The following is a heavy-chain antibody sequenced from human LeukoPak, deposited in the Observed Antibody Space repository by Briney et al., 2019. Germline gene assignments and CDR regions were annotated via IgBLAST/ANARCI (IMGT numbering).Heavy chain of an antibody. V-gene: IGHV3-48*04. CDR1: GFSFTNYA. CDR2: ISSDSSTK. CDR3: TKDITAGGLDY. Sequence: AGGSLRLSCAASGFSFTNYAMNWVRQAPGKGLEWISYISSDSSTKNYADSVRGRFTISRDNAKNSLYLQMNSLRTDDTALYYCTKDITAGGLDYWGQGTLVTVSS. D-gene: IGHD6-13*01. J-gene: IGHJ4*02.